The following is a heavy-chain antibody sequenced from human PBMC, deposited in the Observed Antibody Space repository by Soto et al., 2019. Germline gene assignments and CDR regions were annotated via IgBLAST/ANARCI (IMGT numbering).Heavy chain of an antibody. Sequence: GSIKLSCSSSGVTCSSDAMSWFGQAPGKGLEWVSAISGSGGSTYYADSVKGRFTISRDNSKNTLYLQMNSLRAEDTAVYYCSKIRRLQSTMMGVVSYLGFEGGMDGRGHGATVT. CDR2: ISGSGGST. CDR1: GVTCSSDA. D-gene: IGHD3-22*01. V-gene: IGHV3-23*01. CDR3: SKIRRLQSTMMGVVSYLGFEGGMDG. J-gene: IGHJ6*02.